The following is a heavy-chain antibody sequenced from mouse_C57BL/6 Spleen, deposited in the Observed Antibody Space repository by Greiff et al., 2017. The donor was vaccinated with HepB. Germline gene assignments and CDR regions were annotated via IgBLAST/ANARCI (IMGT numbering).Heavy chain of an antibody. CDR2: IDPSDSYT. J-gene: IGHJ4*01. CDR3: AREDITTVVAYYAMDY. V-gene: IGHV1-59*01. Sequence: QVQLQQPGAELVRPGTSVKLSCKASGYTFTSSWMHWVKQRPGQGLGWIGVIDPSDSYTNYNQKFKGKATLTVDTSSSTAYMQLSSLTSEDSAVYYCAREDITTVVAYYAMDYWGQGTSVTVSS. D-gene: IGHD1-1*01. CDR1: GYTFTSSW.